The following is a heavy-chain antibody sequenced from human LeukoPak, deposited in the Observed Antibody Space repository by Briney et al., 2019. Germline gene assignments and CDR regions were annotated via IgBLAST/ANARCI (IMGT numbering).Heavy chain of an antibody. CDR1: GGSISCYY. Sequence: KPSETLSLTCTVSGGSISCYYRSWIRQPAGKGLEWIGRIYTSGSTNYNPSLKSRVTMSVDTSKNQFSLKLSSVTAADTAVYYCARERVNYDFWSGVPDFDPWGQGTLVTVSS. D-gene: IGHD3-3*01. CDR2: IYTSGST. V-gene: IGHV4-4*07. CDR3: ARERVNYDFWSGVPDFDP. J-gene: IGHJ5*02.